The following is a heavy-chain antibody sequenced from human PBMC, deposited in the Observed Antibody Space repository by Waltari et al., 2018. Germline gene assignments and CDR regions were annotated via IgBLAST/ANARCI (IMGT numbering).Heavy chain of an antibody. CDR1: GASVSRSIHY. J-gene: IGHJ4*02. CDR3: ARHMTTVTTSSFDY. Sequence: QLQLQESGPGLVKHSETLSLTCTVSGASVSRSIHYWGWIRQSPGKGLEWIGSITHSGSSYYNPSLRSRVTLLVDTSKNQFSLRVNSVTAADMALYYCARHMTTVTTSSFDYWGQGALVTVSS. CDR2: ITHSGSS. D-gene: IGHD4-17*01. V-gene: IGHV4-39*07.